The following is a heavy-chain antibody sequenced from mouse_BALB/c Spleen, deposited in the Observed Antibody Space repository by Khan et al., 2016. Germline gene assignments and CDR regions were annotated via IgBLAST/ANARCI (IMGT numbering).Heavy chain of an antibody. CDR3: ARGLGRGYLDD. CDR2: ILPGSGST. J-gene: IGHJ2*01. V-gene: IGHV1-9*01. Sequence: QVQLQQPGAELMKPGASVKISCKATGYTFSSYWIEWVKQRPGHGLEWIGEILPGSGSTNYNEKFKGKATFTADTSSNTAYMQLSSLTYEDSAVYYGARGLGRGYLDDRGQGTTLTVSA. CDR1: GYTFSSYW.